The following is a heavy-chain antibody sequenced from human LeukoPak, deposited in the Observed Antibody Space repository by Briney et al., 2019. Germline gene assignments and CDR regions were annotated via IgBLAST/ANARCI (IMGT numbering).Heavy chain of an antibody. CDR2: INPHSGGS. J-gene: IGHJ6*03. V-gene: IGHV1-2*02. D-gene: IGHD1-26*01. CDR1: GYTFNENY. Sequence: ASVKVSCKASGYTFNENYLHWVRQAPGQGLEWMGWINPHSGGSNYAQKFQGRVTMTRDTSISTAYMELSRLRSDDTAVYYCARVGRGYYMDVWGKGTTVTVSS. CDR3: ARVGRGYYMDV.